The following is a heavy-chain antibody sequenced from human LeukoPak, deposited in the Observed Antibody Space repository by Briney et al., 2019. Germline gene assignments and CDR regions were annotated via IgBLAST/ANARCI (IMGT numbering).Heavy chain of an antibody. CDR1: GGSISSSSYY. D-gene: IGHD3-3*01. V-gene: IGHV4-39*02. J-gene: IGHJ4*02. Sequence: SETLSLTCTVSGGSISSSSYYWGWIRQPPGKGLEWIVSIYYSGSTYYNPSLKSRVTISVDTSKNQFSLKLSSVTAADTAVYYCARELYYDFWSGYPDYFDYWGQGTLVTVSS. CDR2: IYYSGST. CDR3: ARELYYDFWSGYPDYFDY.